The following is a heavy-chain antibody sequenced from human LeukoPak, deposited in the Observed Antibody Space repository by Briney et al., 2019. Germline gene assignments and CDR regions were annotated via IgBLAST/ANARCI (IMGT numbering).Heavy chain of an antibody. V-gene: IGHV3-23*01. CDR1: GFTFSSYA. D-gene: IGHD3-22*01. CDR2: ISIDGTNT. CDR3: TKDYDSSSYYFHS. J-gene: IGHJ4*02. Sequence: VSLTLSCPASGFTFSSYAMSWVRQAPGKGLEWVSTISIDGTNTWYIDSVKGRFTISRDNFKTTLYLQMSRLRAENTAVYYCTKDYDSSSYYFHSWGQGTLVTVSS.